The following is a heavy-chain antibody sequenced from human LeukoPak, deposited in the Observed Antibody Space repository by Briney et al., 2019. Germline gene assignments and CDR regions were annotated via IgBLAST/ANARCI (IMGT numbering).Heavy chain of an antibody. J-gene: IGHJ4*02. CDR2: IIPIFGTA. CDR3: ARDDYDYVWGSYRYFDY. CDR1: GGTFSSYA. Sequence: SVKVSCTASGGTFSSYAISWVRQAPGQGLEWMGGIIPIFGTANYAQKFQGRVTITADESTSTAYMELSSLRSEDTAVSYCARDDYDYVWGSYRYFDYWGQGTLVTVSS. V-gene: IGHV1-69*13. D-gene: IGHD3-16*02.